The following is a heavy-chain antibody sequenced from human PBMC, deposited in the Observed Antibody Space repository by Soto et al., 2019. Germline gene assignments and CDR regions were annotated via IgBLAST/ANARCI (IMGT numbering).Heavy chain of an antibody. J-gene: IGHJ4*02. CDR1: GFIFSNAW. D-gene: IGHD3-3*01. CDR2: IKSKSDGGTT. V-gene: IGHV3-15*07. Sequence: GGSLRLSCAASGFIFSNAWMNWVRQAPGKGLEWVGRIKSKSDGGTTDYAAPVKGRFSISRDDSENTLYLQMHSLKNEDAGVYYCTTAVTYYDSWSSYNSVASDFYFDYWGQGILVTVSS. CDR3: TTAVTYYDSWSSYNSVASDFYFDY.